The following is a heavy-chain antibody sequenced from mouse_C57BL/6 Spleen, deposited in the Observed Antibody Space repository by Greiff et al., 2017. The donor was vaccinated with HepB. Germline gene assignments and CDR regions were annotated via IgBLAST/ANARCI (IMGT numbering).Heavy chain of an antibody. CDR3: ALSYYGYFDY. Sequence: QVQLKESGAELARPGASVKLSCKASGYTFTSYGISWVKQRTGQGLEWIGEIYPRSGNTYYNEKFKGKATLTADKSSSTAYMELRSLTSEDSAVYFCALSYYGYFDYWGQGTTLTVSS. CDR2: IYPRSGNT. J-gene: IGHJ2*01. V-gene: IGHV1-81*01. CDR1: GYTFTSYG. D-gene: IGHD1-1*01.